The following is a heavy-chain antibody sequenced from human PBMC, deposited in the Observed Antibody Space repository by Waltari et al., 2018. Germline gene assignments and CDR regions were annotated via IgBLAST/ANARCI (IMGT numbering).Heavy chain of an antibody. J-gene: IGHJ4*02. CDR3: ARGWFLGGPGAGATRHFDY. CDR1: GYTFTGYY. Sequence: QVQLVQSGAEVKKPGASVKVSCKASGYTFTGYYMHWVRQAPGQGLEWMGWINPNSGGTNYAKKFQGRVTMTRETSISTAYMGVSRLRSDDTAVYYCARGWFLGGPGAGATRHFDYWGQGTLVTVSS. D-gene: IGHD1-26*01. V-gene: IGHV1-2*02. CDR2: INPNSGGT.